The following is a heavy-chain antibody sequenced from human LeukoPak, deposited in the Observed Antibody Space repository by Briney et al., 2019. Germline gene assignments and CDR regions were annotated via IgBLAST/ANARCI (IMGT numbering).Heavy chain of an antibody. J-gene: IGHJ3*02. CDR3: AKAGFYDILTDGLDI. V-gene: IGHV3-23*01. D-gene: IGHD3-9*01. Sequence: GGTLRLSRAASGFTFSNHGMSWVRQAPGEGLEWVSGIRGSGFSTDYADSVKGRFTISRDNSKNTLYLQMNSLRVEDTAVYYCAKAGFYDILTDGLDIWGQGTMVIVSS. CDR1: GFTFSNHG. CDR2: IRGSGFST.